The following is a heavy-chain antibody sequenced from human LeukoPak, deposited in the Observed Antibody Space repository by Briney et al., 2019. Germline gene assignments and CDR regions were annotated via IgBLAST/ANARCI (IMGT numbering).Heavy chain of an antibody. CDR3: ARLADTTS. D-gene: IGHD1-26*01. J-gene: IGHJ5*02. CDR2: IYPGDSDT. CDR1: GYTFTDYW. V-gene: IGHV5-51*01. Sequence: GESLKISCKGSGYTFTDYWIAWVRQMPGQGLEWKGIIYPGDSDTRYSPSFQGQVTISADKSTTTAFLQWSSLKASDTAMYFCARLADTTSWGQGTLVTVSS.